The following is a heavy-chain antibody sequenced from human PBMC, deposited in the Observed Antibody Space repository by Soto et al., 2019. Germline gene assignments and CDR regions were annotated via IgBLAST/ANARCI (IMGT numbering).Heavy chain of an antibody. J-gene: IGHJ4*02. CDR1: GFTFSSYA. V-gene: IGHV3-23*01. D-gene: IGHD3-22*01. CDR2: ISGSGGTT. Sequence: EVQLLESGGGLVQPGGSLRLSCAASGFTFSSYAMSWVRQAPGKGLEWVSAISGSGGTTYYADSVKGRYTISRDTSKNALYLQMASLRAEDTALYYCAKHLPLPDNSGYHPNFDCWGQGTLVTVSS. CDR3: AKHLPLPDNSGYHPNFDC.